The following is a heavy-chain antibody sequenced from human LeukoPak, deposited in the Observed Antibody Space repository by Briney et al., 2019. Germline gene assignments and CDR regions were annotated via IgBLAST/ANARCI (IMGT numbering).Heavy chain of an antibody. CDR1: GFTFSSYS. CDR3: ARDGAMFEHREHHYYGMDV. CDR2: ISSSSSYI. V-gene: IGHV3-21*01. Sequence: PGGSLRLSCAASGFTFSSYSMNWVRQAPGKGLEWVSSISSSSSYIYYADSVKGRFTISRDNAKNSLYLQMNSLRAEDTAVYYCARDGAMFEHREHHYYGMDVWGQGTTVTVSS. J-gene: IGHJ6*02. D-gene: IGHD3-10*02.